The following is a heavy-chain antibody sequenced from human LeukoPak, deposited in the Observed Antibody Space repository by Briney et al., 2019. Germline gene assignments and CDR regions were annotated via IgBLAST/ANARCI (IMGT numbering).Heavy chain of an antibody. J-gene: IGHJ4*02. D-gene: IGHD3-16*01. CDR1: GFTFSSYS. Sequence: GGSLRLSCAASGFTFSSYSMNWVRQAPGKGLEWVSSISSSSSYIYYADSVKGRFTISRDNAKNSLFLQMNSLRVEDTAVYFCARGGPTGAIDDWGQGTLVTVSS. CDR3: ARGGPTGAIDD. V-gene: IGHV3-21*06. CDR2: ISSSSSYI.